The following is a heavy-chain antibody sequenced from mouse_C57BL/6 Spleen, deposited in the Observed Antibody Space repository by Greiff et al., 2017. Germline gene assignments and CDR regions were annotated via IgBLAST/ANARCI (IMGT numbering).Heavy chain of an antibody. CDR2: INPRSGGT. J-gene: IGHJ1*03. V-gene: IGHV1-54*01. D-gene: IGHD2-2*01. CDR3: ARWGVTDWYFDV. Sequence: QVQLQQSGAELVRPGTSVKVSCKASGYAFTNYLIEWVKQRPGQGLEWIGVINPRSGGTNYNEKFKGKATLTADKSSSTAYMQLSSLTSEDSAVYFCARWGVTDWYFDVWGTGTTVTVSS. CDR1: GYAFTNYL.